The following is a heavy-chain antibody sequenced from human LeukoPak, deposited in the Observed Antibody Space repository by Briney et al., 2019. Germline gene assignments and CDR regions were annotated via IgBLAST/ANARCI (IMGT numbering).Heavy chain of an antibody. CDR2: INHSGST. Sequence: KPSETLSLTCAVYGGSFSGYYWSWIRQPPGKGLEWIGEINHSGSTNYNPSLKSRVTISVDTSKNQFSLKLSSVTAADTAVYYCARSKGVRAYYFDYWGQGTLVTVSS. J-gene: IGHJ4*02. CDR1: GGSFSGYY. V-gene: IGHV4-34*01. CDR3: ARSKGVRAYYFDY. D-gene: IGHD4-23*01.